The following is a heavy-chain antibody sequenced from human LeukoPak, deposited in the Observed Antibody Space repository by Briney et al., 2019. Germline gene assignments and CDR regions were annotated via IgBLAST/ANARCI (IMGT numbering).Heavy chain of an antibody. CDR2: IYYSGST. Sequence: PSETLSLTCTVSGGSISSSSYYWGWIRQPPGKGLEWIGSIYYSGSTYYNPSLKSRVTISVDTSKNQFSLKLSSVTAADTAVYYCARHRIAVAGISYFQHWGQGTLVTVSS. V-gene: IGHV4-39*01. CDR3: ARHRIAVAGISYFQH. D-gene: IGHD6-19*01. CDR1: GGSISSSSYY. J-gene: IGHJ1*01.